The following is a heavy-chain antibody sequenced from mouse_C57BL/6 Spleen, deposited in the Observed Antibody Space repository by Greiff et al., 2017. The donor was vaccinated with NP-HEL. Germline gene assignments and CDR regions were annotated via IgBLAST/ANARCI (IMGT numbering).Heavy chain of an antibody. CDR3: ARGNWEGYFDY. J-gene: IGHJ2*01. D-gene: IGHD4-1*01. V-gene: IGHV5-17*01. Sequence: VQLKESGGGLVKPGGSLKLSCAASGFTFSDYGMHWVRQAPEKGLEWVAYISSGSSTIYYADTVKGRFTISRDNAKNTLFLQMTSLRSEDTAMYYCARGNWEGYFDYWGQGTTLTVSS. CDR1: GFTFSDYG. CDR2: ISSGSSTI.